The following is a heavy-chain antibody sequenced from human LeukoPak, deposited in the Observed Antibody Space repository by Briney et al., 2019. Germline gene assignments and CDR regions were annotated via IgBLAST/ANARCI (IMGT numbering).Heavy chain of an antibody. CDR2: IYTSGGT. CDR3: ARAAEYTSGWYLFDY. CDR1: GSSISNYY. J-gene: IGHJ4*02. D-gene: IGHD6-19*01. Sequence: KASETLSLTCTVSGSSISNYYWTWIRQPAGKGLEWIGRIYTSGGTNYNPSLKTRVTTSVDTSKNQVSLKLSSVTAADTAMYYCARAAEYTSGWYLFDYWGQGILVTVSA. V-gene: IGHV4-4*07.